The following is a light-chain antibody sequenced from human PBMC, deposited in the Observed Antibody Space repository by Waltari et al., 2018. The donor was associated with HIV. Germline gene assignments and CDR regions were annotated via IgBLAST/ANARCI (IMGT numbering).Light chain of an antibody. CDR1: SGDVGCYNF. J-gene: IGLJ2*01. V-gene: IGLV2-14*03. CDR3: SSYTSSGPRYVL. Sequence: QSALTQPASVSGSPGQSITISCTGTSGDVGCYNFASWYQQHPGKAPKLIIYNVNTRPSGVSIRFSGSRSANTAALTISGLQAEDEADYFCSSYTSSGPRYVLFGGGTRLTVL. CDR2: NVN.